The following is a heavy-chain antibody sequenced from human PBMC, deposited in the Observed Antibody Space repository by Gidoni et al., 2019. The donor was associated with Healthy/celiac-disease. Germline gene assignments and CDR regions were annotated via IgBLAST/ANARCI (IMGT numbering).Heavy chain of an antibody. Sequence: VQLVQSGAEVKKPGSSVKVSCKASGGTFSSYDISWVRQAPGQGLEWVGWIIPIFGTENYAQKCQGRVTITADESTSTAYMELSSLRSEDTAVYYCARRPYYYGSGSYRGFDPWGQGTRVTVSA. D-gene: IGHD3-10*01. J-gene: IGHJ5*02. CDR2: IIPIFGTE. CDR3: ARRPYYYGSGSYRGFDP. V-gene: IGHV1-69*01. CDR1: GGTFSSYD.